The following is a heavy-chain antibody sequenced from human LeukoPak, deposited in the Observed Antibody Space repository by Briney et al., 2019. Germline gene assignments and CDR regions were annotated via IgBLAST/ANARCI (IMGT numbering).Heavy chain of an antibody. CDR3: ARIGRVGGYYFDH. Sequence: PSETLSLTCSVSGGAINNDYWVWIRQPPGKGLEGMGDIYYTGSTNYNPSLKRRVTVSVDTPKNQFSLKLRSVTAADTAVYYCARIGRVGGYYFDHWGQGTLVTVSS. D-gene: IGHD3-16*01. J-gene: IGHJ4*02. CDR1: GGAINNDY. V-gene: IGHV4-59*01. CDR2: IYYTGST.